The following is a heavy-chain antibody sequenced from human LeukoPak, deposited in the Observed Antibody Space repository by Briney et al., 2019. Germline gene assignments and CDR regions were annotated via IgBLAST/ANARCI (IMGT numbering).Heavy chain of an antibody. D-gene: IGHD6-6*01. Sequence: ASVKVSCKASGYTFTSYDINWVRQATGQGLEWMGWMNPNSGNTGYAQKFQGRVTMTRNTSISTAYMELSSLRSEDTAVYYCARDWVAARYYFDYWGQGTLVTVSS. J-gene: IGHJ4*02. CDR1: GYTFTSYD. V-gene: IGHV1-8*01. CDR3: ARDWVAARYYFDY. CDR2: MNPNSGNT.